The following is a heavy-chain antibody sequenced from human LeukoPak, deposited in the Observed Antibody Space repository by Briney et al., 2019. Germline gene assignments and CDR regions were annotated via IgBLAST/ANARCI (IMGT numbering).Heavy chain of an antibody. V-gene: IGHV3-23*01. CDR3: ARGRQWLVYRAEYFQH. J-gene: IGHJ1*01. Sequence: PGGSLRLSCAASGFTFSSYAMSWVRQAPGKGLEWVSAISGSGGSTYYADSVKGRFTISRDNSKNTLYLQMNSLRAEDTAVYYCARGRQWLVYRAEYFQHWGQGTLVTVSS. D-gene: IGHD6-19*01. CDR1: GFTFSSYA. CDR2: ISGSGGST.